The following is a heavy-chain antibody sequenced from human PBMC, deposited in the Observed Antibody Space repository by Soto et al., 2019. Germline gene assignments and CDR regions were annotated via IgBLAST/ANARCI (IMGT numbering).Heavy chain of an antibody. CDR2: ISGSGAGT. V-gene: IGHV3-23*01. D-gene: IGHD1-1*01. J-gene: IGHJ4*02. CDR1: RFTFSSYA. Sequence: EVQLLESGGGLVQPGGSLRLSCAASRFTFSSYAMSWVRQAPGKGLEWVSAISGSGAGTYYADSVKGRFTISRDNSKNTLYLQMNSLRAEDMAVYYCAKDGSQRGPEIYFDYWGQGTLVTVSS. CDR3: AKDGSQRGPEIYFDY.